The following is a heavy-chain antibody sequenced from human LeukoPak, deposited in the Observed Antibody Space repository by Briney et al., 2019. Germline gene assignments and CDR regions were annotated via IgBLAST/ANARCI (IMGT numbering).Heavy chain of an antibody. Sequence: ASVKVSCKASGYTFTSYYMHWVRQAPGQGLEWMGIINPSGGSTSYAQKFQGRVTMTRDTSTSTVYMELSSLRSEDTAVYYCARIYCSSTSCHEGYFDYWGQGTPVTVSS. CDR3: ARIYCSSTSCHEGYFDY. CDR2: INPSGGST. CDR1: GYTFTSYY. D-gene: IGHD2-2*01. J-gene: IGHJ4*02. V-gene: IGHV1-46*01.